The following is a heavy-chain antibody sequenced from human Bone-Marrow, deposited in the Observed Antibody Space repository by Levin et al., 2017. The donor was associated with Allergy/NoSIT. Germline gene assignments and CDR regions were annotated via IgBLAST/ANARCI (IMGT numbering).Heavy chain of an antibody. CDR3: AKFVKAVAGTPYFDY. CDR2: ISGSGGST. J-gene: IGHJ4*02. V-gene: IGHV3-23*01. CDR1: GFTFSSYA. Sequence: GESLKISCAASGFTFSSYAMSWVRQAPGKGLEWVSAISGSGGSTYYADSVKGRFTISRDNSKNTLYLQMNSLRAEDTAVYYCAKFVKAVAGTPYFDYWGQGTLVTVSS. D-gene: IGHD6-19*01.